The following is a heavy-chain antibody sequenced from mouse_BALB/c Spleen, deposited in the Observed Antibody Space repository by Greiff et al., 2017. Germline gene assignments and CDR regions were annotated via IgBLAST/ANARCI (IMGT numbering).Heavy chain of an antibody. V-gene: IGHV5-6-4*01. Sequence: EVKLMESGGGLVKPGGSLKLSCAASGFTFSSYTMSWVRQTPEKRLEWVATISSGGSYTYYPDSVKGRFTISRDNAKNTLYLQMSSLKSEDTAMYYCTRDTTTATGYYFDYWGQGTTLTVSS. CDR2: ISSGGSYT. J-gene: IGHJ2*01. D-gene: IGHD1-2*01. CDR1: GFTFSSYT. CDR3: TRDTTTATGYYFDY.